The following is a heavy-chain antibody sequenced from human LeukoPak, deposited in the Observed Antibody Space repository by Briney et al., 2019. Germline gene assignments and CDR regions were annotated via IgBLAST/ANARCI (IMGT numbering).Heavy chain of an antibody. V-gene: IGHV3-21*01. D-gene: IGHD3-10*01. CDR3: ARDLRTMVRGVIGAFDI. CDR2: ISSSSSYI. CDR1: GFTFSSYS. J-gene: IGHJ3*02. Sequence: GGSLRLSCAASGFTFSSYSMNWVRQAPGKGLEWVSSISSSSSYIYYADSVKGRFTISRDNAKNSLYLQMNSLRAEDTAVYYCARDLRTMVRGVIGAFDIWGQGTMVTVSS.